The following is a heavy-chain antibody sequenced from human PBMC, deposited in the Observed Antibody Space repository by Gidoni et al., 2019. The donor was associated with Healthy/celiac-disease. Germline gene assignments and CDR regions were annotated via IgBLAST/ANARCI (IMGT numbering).Heavy chain of an antibody. Sequence: QVQLQESGPGLVKPSETLSTTCTDSGGTISRYYWSWIRQPAGKGLEWMGRIYTSGSTNYNPSLKSRVTMSVDTSKTQFSLKLSSVTAADTAVYYCAREAYSSSGAGEYYFDYWGQGTLVTVSS. CDR3: AREAYSSSGAGEYYFDY. CDR1: GGTISRYY. V-gene: IGHV4-4*07. CDR2: IYTSGST. D-gene: IGHD6-6*01. J-gene: IGHJ4*02.